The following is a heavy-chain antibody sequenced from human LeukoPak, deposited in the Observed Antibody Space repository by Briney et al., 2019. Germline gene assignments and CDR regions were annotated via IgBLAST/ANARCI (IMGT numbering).Heavy chain of an antibody. CDR3: AKDTAAAAAGGYYFDY. V-gene: IGHV3-74*01. Sequence: PGGSLRLSCAASGFTFSSYWMHWVRQAPGKGLVWVSRINSDGSRTSYADSVKGRFTISRDNAKNTLYLQMNSLRAEDTAVYYCAKDTAAAAAGGYYFDYWGQGTLVTVSS. D-gene: IGHD6-13*01. CDR1: GFTFSSYW. CDR2: INSDGSRT. J-gene: IGHJ4*02.